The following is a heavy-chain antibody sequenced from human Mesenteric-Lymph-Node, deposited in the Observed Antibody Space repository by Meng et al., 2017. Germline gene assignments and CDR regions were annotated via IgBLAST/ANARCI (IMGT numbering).Heavy chain of an antibody. CDR2: ISASGGST. Sequence: GESLKISCAASGFTFSSYEMNWVRQAPGQGLELVSAISASGGSTYYADSVKGRFTVSRDNSRNTLYLQMKSLRAEDTAMYYCAFDFWGQGTLVTVSS. CDR3: AFDF. J-gene: IGHJ4*02. V-gene: IGHV3-23*01. CDR1: GFTFSSYE.